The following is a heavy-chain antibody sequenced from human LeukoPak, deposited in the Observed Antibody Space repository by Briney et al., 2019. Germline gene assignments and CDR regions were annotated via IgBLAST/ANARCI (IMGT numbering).Heavy chain of an antibody. Sequence: SETLSLTCTVYGGSISNNNYYWGWIRQPPGKGLEWIGNIYYTGSTYYDPSLKDRVHIYVDTSKDQFSLKLSSVTAADTGVYYCARHRGDYYDSSGSFDYWGQGTLVTVSS. CDR2: IYYTGST. D-gene: IGHD3-22*01. V-gene: IGHV4-39*01. CDR1: GGSISNNNYY. J-gene: IGHJ4*02. CDR3: ARHRGDYYDSSGSFDY.